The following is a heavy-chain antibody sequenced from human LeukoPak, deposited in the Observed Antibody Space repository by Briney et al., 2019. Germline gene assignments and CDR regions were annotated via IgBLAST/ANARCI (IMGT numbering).Heavy chain of an antibody. D-gene: IGHD3-3*01. J-gene: IGHJ4*02. CDR1: GGSISSYY. Sequence: SETLSLTCTVSGGSISSYYWSWIRQPAGKGLEWIGRIYTSGSTNYNPSLKSRVTMSVDTSKNQFSLKLSSVTAADTAVYYCARGIFGVVITYFDYWGQGTLVTVSS. CDR3: ARGIFGVVITYFDY. V-gene: IGHV4-4*07. CDR2: IYTSGST.